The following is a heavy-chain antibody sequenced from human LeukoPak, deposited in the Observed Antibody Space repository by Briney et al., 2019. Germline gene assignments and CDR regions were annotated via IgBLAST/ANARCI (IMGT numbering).Heavy chain of an antibody. CDR3: ARDVPIWELRLGFDY. J-gene: IGHJ4*02. CDR1: GYTFTGYY. Sequence: GASVKVSCKASGYTFTGYYMHWVRQAPGQGLEWMGWINPNSGGTNYAQKFQGRVTMTRDTSISTAYMELSRLRSDDTAVYYCARDVPIWELRLGFDYRGQGTPATVSS. CDR2: INPNSGGT. D-gene: IGHD1-26*01. V-gene: IGHV1-2*02.